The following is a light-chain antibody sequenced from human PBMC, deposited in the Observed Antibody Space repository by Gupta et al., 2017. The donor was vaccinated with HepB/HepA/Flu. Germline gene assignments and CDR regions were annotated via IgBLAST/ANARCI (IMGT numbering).Light chain of an antibody. Sequence: QSALTQPASVYGSPGQSITISCTGTSSNVGSYNLVSWYQQHPGTAPQLMIYEVSKRPSEVSNRFSGSKSGNTASLTISGLQAEDEADYYCCSYAGSSTFWVFGGGTKLTVL. J-gene: IGLJ3*02. CDR2: EVS. CDR3: CSYAGSSTFWV. CDR1: SSNVGSYNL. V-gene: IGLV2-23*02.